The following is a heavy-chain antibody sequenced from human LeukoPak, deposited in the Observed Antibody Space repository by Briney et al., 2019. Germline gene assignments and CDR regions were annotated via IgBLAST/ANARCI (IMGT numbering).Heavy chain of an antibody. Sequence: SETLSLTCTVSGGSISSYYRSWIRQPPGKGLEWIGYIYYSGSTNYNPSLKSRVTISVDTSKNQFSLKLSSVTAADTAVYYCARDDDDYVWGSYRYWGQGTLVTVSS. CDR2: IYYSGST. V-gene: IGHV4-59*01. D-gene: IGHD3-16*02. CDR1: GGSISSYY. J-gene: IGHJ4*02. CDR3: ARDDDDYVWGSYRY.